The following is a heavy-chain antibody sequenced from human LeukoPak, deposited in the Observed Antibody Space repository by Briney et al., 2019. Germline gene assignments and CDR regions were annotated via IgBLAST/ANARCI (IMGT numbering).Heavy chain of an antibody. CDR2: IYYSGST. Sequence: SETLSLTCTVSGGSISSSSYYWVWIRQPPGKGLEWIGSIYYSGSTYYNPSLKSRVTISVDTSKNQFSLKLSSVTAADTAVYYCASGGGYSYGYGIGFVDYWGQGTLVTVSS. D-gene: IGHD5-18*01. V-gene: IGHV4-39*01. CDR3: ASGGGYSYGYGIGFVDY. J-gene: IGHJ4*02. CDR1: GGSISSSSYY.